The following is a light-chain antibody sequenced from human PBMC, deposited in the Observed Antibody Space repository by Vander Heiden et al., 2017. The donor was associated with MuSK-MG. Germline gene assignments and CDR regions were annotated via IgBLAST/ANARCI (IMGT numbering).Light chain of an antibody. Sequence: DIQMTQSPSSLSASVGDRVTIPCRASQSISSYLNWYQQKPGKAPKLLIYAASSLQSGVPSRFSGSGSGTDFTLTISRLQPEDFATYYCQQSDSTPETFGQGTKVEIK. V-gene: IGKV1-39*01. CDR2: AAS. CDR1: QSISSY. CDR3: QQSDSTPET. J-gene: IGKJ1*01.